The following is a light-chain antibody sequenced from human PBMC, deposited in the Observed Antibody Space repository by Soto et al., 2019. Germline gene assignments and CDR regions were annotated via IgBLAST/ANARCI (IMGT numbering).Light chain of an antibody. CDR1: QSVSTK. Sequence: EIVMTQSPSTLSVSPGEGATLSCRASQSVSTKLAWYQQIPGQAPRLLLYGASTRATGIPARFSGSGSGTDFTLTISSLEHEDFAVYYCQQRSNWQRLTFGGGTKVDIK. J-gene: IGKJ4*01. CDR2: GAS. V-gene: IGKV3D-11*02. CDR3: QQRSNWQRLT.